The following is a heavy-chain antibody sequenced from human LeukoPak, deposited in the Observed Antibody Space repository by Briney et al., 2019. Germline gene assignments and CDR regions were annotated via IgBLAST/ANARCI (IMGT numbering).Heavy chain of an antibody. D-gene: IGHD6-19*01. V-gene: IGHV3-30*04. CDR1: GFTFSSYA. CDR2: ISYDGSNK. J-gene: IGHJ4*02. Sequence: GRSLRLSCAASGFTFSSYAMHWVRQAPGKGLEWVAVISYDGSNKYYADSVKGRFTISRDNSKNTLYLQMNSLRAEDTAVYYCARSPRRIAVAGTQGYYFDYWGQGTLVTVSS. CDR3: ARSPRRIAVAGTQGYYFDY.